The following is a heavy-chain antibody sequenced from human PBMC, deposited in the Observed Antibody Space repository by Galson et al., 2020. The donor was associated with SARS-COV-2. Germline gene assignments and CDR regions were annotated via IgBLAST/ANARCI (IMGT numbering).Heavy chain of an antibody. CDR2: IKQDGSEK. CDR3: ARNQDSSGYYYEIDY. J-gene: IGHJ4*02. CDR1: GFTFSTYW. D-gene: IGHD3-22*01. V-gene: IGHV3-7*01. Sequence: GGSLRLSCAGSGFTFSTYWMSWVRQAPGKGLEWVANIKQDGSEKYYVDSVKGRFTISRDNAKNSLYLQMNSLRAEDTAVYYCARNQDSSGYYYEIDYWGQGTLVTVSS.